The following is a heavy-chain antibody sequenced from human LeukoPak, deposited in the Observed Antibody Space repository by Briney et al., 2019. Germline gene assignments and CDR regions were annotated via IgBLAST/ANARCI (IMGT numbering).Heavy chain of an antibody. CDR1: GLNFDDSA. Sequence: GGSLRLPCAASGLNFDDSAMHWVRQAPGKGLEWVSLISADGGSTFSADSVKGRFSISRDNSKNSLYLQMNSLRSEDTAMYYCAKESGKFDYWGQGTLVAVSS. CDR2: ISADGGST. CDR3: AKESGKFDY. V-gene: IGHV3-43*02. J-gene: IGHJ4*02.